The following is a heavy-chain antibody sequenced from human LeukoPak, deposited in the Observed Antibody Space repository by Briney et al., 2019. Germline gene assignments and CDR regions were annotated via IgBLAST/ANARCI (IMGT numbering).Heavy chain of an antibody. Sequence: GGSLRLSCAASGFTFDRHTMHWVRQPPGKGLEWVAGISGTGGSTHYADSVKGRFTISRDNSKNTVYLQMRNLRVEHTAVYYCAKVVAGNIDYYFDYWGQGILVAVSS. CDR2: ISGTGGST. V-gene: IGHV3-23*01. CDR3: AKVVAGNIDYYFDY. CDR1: GFTFDRHT. J-gene: IGHJ4*02. D-gene: IGHD2/OR15-2a*01.